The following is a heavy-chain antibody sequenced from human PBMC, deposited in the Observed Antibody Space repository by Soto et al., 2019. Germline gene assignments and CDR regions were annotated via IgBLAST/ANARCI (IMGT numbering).Heavy chain of an antibody. D-gene: IGHD3-22*01. J-gene: IGHJ4*02. CDR3: VRGPDYEGYFDY. V-gene: IGHV1-69*12. CDR1: GATFSNFA. CDR2: IILPFGTP. Sequence: QVRLVQSGAEVKKTGSSGKVSCEASGATFSNFAIGWVRQAPGQGLEWMGGIILPFGTPNYAQKFQGRVTISAGESMTTAYMELRGLRSEDTAVYYCVRGPDYEGYFDYWGQGTLVIVSS.